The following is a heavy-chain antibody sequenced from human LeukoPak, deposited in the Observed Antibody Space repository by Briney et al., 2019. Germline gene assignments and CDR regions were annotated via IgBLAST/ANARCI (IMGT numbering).Heavy chain of an antibody. V-gene: IGHV4-59*04. D-gene: IGHD3-10*01. CDR1: GGSISSYY. CDR3: ARLYYYGSGSQGWFDP. J-gene: IGHJ5*02. CDR2: IYHSGST. Sequence: SSETLSLTCIVSGGSISSYYWSWIRQPPGKGLEWIGYIYHSGSTYYNPSLKSRVTISVDRSKNQFSLKLSSVTAADTAVYYCARLYYYGSGSQGWFDPWGQGTLVTVSS.